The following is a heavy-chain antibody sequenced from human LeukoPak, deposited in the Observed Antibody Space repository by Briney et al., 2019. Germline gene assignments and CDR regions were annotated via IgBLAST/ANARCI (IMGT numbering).Heavy chain of an antibody. D-gene: IGHD3-10*01. V-gene: IGHV3-30-3*01. Sequence: GGSLRLSCSASGFTFSYYAMHWVRQAPGKGLEWVAVISFDGTNKYYANSVQGRFTISRDNSKNTLYLQMNSLRAEDTALYYCARDMYDNGWSSFDYWAREPWSPSPQ. J-gene: IGHJ4*02. CDR3: ARDMYDNGWSSFDY. CDR2: ISFDGTNK. CDR1: GFTFSYYA.